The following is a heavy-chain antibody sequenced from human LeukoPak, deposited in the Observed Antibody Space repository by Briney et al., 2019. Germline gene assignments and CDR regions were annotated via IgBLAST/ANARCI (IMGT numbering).Heavy chain of an antibody. CDR2: IYYSGST. J-gene: IGHJ6*03. V-gene: IGHV4-39*07. D-gene: IGHD1-7*01. CDR3: ARAGWNSYYYYYMNV. CDR1: GGSISSSSYY. Sequence: PSEALSLTCTVSGGSISSSSYYWGWIRQSPGKGLEWIANIYYSGSTYYNPSLKGRVTISVDTSKNQFSLKLSSVTAADTAMYYCARAGWNSYYYYYMNVWGKGTTVTVSS.